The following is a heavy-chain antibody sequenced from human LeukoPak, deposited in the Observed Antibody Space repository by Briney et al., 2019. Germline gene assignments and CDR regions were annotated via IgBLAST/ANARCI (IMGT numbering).Heavy chain of an antibody. J-gene: IGHJ6*02. Sequence: GGSLRLSCAASGFTFASYAMSWVCQAPGKGLEWVSSISASGGPTYYADSVKGRFTISRDNAKNSLYLQMNSLRDEDTAVYYCARSGYCSSIRCYGMDVWGQGTTVTVSS. D-gene: IGHD2-2*01. CDR3: ARSGYCSSIRCYGMDV. V-gene: IGHV3-23*01. CDR2: ISASGGPT. CDR1: GFTFASYA.